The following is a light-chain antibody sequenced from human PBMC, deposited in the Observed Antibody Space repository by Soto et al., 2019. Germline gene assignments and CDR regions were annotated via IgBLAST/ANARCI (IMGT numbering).Light chain of an antibody. Sequence: IVMTQSPATLPVSPGETATLSCRASQTITSSTLAWYQQKPGQPPRLLIYSVSTRAAGIPARFSGSGSGTEFTLTISSLQSEDFAVYYCQQHSSWPLTFGQGTKLEI. CDR2: SVS. J-gene: IGKJ2*01. V-gene: IGKV3-15*01. CDR3: QQHSSWPLT. CDR1: QTITSST.